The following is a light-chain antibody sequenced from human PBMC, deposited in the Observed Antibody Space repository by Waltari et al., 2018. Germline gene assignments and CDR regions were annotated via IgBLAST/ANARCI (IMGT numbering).Light chain of an antibody. CDR2: EVN. J-gene: IGLJ3*02. CDR3: SSYGGRNNLL. V-gene: IGLV2-8*01. Sequence: QSALTQPPSASGSPGQSVTISCTGTSSDIGGFNYVSWYQQNPGQAPKLLIYEVNKRPSGIPDLFSGSNSGNTASLTVSGLQAEDEAEYYCSSYGGRNNLLFGEGTKLTVL. CDR1: SSDIGGFNY.